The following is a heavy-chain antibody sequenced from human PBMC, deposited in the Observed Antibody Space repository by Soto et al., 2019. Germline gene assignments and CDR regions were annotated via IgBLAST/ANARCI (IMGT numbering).Heavy chain of an antibody. CDR2: ISGSGGST. Sequence: EVQLLESGGGLVQPGGSLRLSCVASGFTFSSYALSWVRQAPGKGLEWVSGISGSGGSTLDADSVKGRFTISRDNSKNTLYLQMNGLRAEDTAVYYSARGAVNSVFPYFDFWGQGTLVTVSS. V-gene: IGHV3-23*01. CDR3: ARGAVNSVFPYFDF. CDR1: GFTFSSYA. J-gene: IGHJ4*02. D-gene: IGHD1-26*01.